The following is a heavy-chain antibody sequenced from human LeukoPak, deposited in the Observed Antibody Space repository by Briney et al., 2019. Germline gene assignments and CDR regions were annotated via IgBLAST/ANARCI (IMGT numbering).Heavy chain of an antibody. D-gene: IGHD3-22*01. Sequence: ASVKVSCKASGYTFTDYYMHWVRQAPGQGLEWMGWINPNSGGTNYAQKFQGRVTMTRDTSISTAYMELSRLRSDDTAVYHCARVNDSSGYTYFYYYGMDVWGQGTTVTVSS. V-gene: IGHV1-2*02. J-gene: IGHJ6*02. CDR2: INPNSGGT. CDR1: GYTFTDYY. CDR3: ARVNDSSGYTYFYYYGMDV.